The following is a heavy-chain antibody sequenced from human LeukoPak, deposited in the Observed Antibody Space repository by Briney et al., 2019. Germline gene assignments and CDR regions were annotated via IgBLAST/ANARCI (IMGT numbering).Heavy chain of an antibody. V-gene: IGHV3-74*01. J-gene: IGHJ4*02. CDR1: GFTSNYW. Sequence: GGSLRLSCAAIGFTSNYWMHWVRQAPGKGLVWVSRISDDGSTTFYADSVKGRFTISRDNSKNTLYLQMNSLRAEDTAVYYCTRGYSGYGNFDCWGQGTLVTVSS. CDR2: ISDDGSTT. CDR3: TRGYSGYGNFDC. D-gene: IGHD5-12*01.